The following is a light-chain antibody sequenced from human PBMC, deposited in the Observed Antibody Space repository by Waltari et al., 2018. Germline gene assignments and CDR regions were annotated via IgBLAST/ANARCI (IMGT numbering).Light chain of an antibody. Sequence: TQSPSASASLGASVKLTCTLSSGHSSNVIAWHQQQPEKGPRDLMKVNSDGSHSKGDEIPDRFSGSSSRADHYLTISSPQSEDAADYYCQTGGHGTWVFGGGTKLTVL. V-gene: IGLV4-69*01. CDR3: QTGGHGTWV. CDR1: SGHSSNV. J-gene: IGLJ3*02. CDR2: VNSDGSH.